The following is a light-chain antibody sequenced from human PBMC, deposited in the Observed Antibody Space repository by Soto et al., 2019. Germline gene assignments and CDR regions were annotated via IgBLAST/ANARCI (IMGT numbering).Light chain of an antibody. CDR1: STYIGRYDY. V-gene: IGLV2-14*01. J-gene: IGLJ1*01. CDR2: DVS. CDR3: SSYITTTNRV. Sequence: QSVLTHPASVSWSPGHSITISCTGTSTYIGRYDYVSWYQQHPGKAPKLIIYDVSNRPSGVSNRFSGSKSGNTASLTISGLQAEEQADYYCSSYITTTNRVFGTGTKVTXL.